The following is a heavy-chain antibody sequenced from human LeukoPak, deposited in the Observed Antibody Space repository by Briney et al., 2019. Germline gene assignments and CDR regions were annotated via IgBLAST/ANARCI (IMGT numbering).Heavy chain of an antibody. CDR2: IDNSGST. CDR1: GGSMSNYY. CDR3: ARVVPAAMEIDY. Sequence: KSSETLSLTCTVSGGSMSNYYWIWFRQPPGKGLEYIGYIDNSGSTNYNPSLKSRVTISMDTSKNQFSLKLSSVTAADTAVYYCARVVPAAMEIDYWGQGTLVSVSS. J-gene: IGHJ4*02. V-gene: IGHV4-4*08. D-gene: IGHD2-2*01.